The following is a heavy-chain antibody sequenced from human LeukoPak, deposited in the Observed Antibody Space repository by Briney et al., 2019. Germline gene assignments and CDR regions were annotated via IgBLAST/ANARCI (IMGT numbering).Heavy chain of an antibody. CDR2: INHGGGT. V-gene: IGHV4-34*01. J-gene: IGHJ4*02. CDR1: DGSLSDYI. CDR3: ARGDPTVTTFDY. Sequence: SETLSLTCAVYDGSLSDYIWSWIRQPPGKGLEWVGEINHGGGTNSNPSLRSRLTMSVDTSKNQLSLTLSSVTAADTAVYYCARGDPTVTTFDYWGQGTLVTVSS. D-gene: IGHD4-17*01.